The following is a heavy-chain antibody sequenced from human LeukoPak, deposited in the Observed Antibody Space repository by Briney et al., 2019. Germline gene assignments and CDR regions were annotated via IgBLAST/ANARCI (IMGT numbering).Heavy chain of an antibody. CDR2: IWHNGRNK. CDR3: AKDAVGSAY. Sequence: PGGSLRLSCAASGFTFSNYGMHWVRQAPGKGLEWVAVIWHNGRNKYYADSVKGRFTVSRDNSENTLYLQMNSLRAEDTAVYYCAKDAVGSAYWGQGTLVTVSS. CDR1: GFTFSNYG. V-gene: IGHV3-33*06. J-gene: IGHJ4*02. D-gene: IGHD3-10*01.